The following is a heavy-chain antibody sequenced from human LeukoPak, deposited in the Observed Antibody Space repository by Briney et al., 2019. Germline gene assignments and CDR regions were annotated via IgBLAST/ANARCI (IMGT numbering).Heavy chain of an antibody. D-gene: IGHD2-2*01. V-gene: IGHV3-33*01. Sequence: GESLKISCAASGFTFSSYGMHWVRQAPGKGLEWVAVMWYGGTDEYYADSVKGRFSISRDNSKNMLYLQMNSLRAEDTAIYYCARGLYCTSSSCYFGGGNFYYYMDVWGRGTTVTVSS. CDR1: GFTFSSYG. J-gene: IGHJ6*03. CDR2: MWYGGTDE. CDR3: ARGLYCTSSSCYFGGGNFYYYMDV.